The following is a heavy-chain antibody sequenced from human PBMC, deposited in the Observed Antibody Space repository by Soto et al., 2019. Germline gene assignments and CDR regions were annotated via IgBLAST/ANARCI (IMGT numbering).Heavy chain of an antibody. D-gene: IGHD5-12*01. V-gene: IGHV3-7*01. CDR3: ANIGRSARAFDI. J-gene: IGHJ3*02. CDR2: IKQDGSEK. CDR1: GFTFSSYW. Sequence: PGGSLRLSCAASGFTFSSYWMSWVRQAPGKGLEWVANIKQDGSEKIYVDSVKGRFTISRDNAKNSLYLQMNSLRAEDTAVYYCANIGRSARAFDIWGPGTIVTVSS.